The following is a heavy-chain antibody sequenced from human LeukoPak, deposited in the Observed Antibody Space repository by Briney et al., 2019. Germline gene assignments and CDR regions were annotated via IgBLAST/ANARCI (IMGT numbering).Heavy chain of an antibody. CDR1: RFTFSSYA. CDR2: ITESGGST. V-gene: IGHV3-23*01. CDR3: AKRYYDFPLDY. D-gene: IGHD3-3*01. J-gene: IGHJ4*02. Sequence: GGSLRLSCAASRFTFSSYAMSWVRQAPGKGLEWVSGITESGGSTYYADSVKGRFTISRDNSKNTLYLQINNPRVEDTAVYYCAKRYYDFPLDYWGQGTLVTVSA.